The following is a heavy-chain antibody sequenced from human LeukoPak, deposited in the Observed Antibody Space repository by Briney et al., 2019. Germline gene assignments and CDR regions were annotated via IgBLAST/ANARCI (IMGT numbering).Heavy chain of an antibody. Sequence: PSETLSLTCTVSGGSISSGSYCWSWIRQPAGKGLEWIGRIYASGSTNYNPSLRGRVTISVDTSKNQFSLKLSSVTAADTAVYYCASWSGYWFDYWGQGTLVTVSS. CDR1: GGSISSGSYC. J-gene: IGHJ4*02. CDR2: IYASGST. D-gene: IGHD3-3*01. CDR3: ASWSGYWFDY. V-gene: IGHV4-61*02.